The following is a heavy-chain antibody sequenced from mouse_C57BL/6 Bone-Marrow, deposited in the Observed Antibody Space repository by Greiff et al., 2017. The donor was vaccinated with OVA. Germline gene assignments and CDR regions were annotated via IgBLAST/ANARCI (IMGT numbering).Heavy chain of an antibody. V-gene: IGHV1-81*01. D-gene: IGHD4-1*01. J-gene: IGHJ4*01. CDR2: IYPRSGNT. Sequence: VQLQQSGAELARPGASVKLSCKASGYTFTSYGISWVKQRTGQGLEWIGEIYPRSGNTYYNEKFKGKATLTADKSSSTAYMELRSLTSEYSAVSFCARRGAGFAMDYWGQGTSVTVSS. CDR3: ARRGAGFAMDY. CDR1: GYTFTSYG.